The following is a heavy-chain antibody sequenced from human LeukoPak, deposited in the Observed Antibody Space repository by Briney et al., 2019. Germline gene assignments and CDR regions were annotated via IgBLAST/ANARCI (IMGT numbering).Heavy chain of an antibody. Sequence: PSETLSLTCNVSGGSISSYYWSWIRQPPGKGLEWIGYIYYSGSTNYNPSLKSRVTISVDTSKNQFSLKLSSVTAADTAVYYCASEYYYDSSGTGDAFDIWGQGTMVTVSS. CDR2: IYYSGST. CDR1: GGSISSYY. CDR3: ASEYYYDSSGTGDAFDI. J-gene: IGHJ3*02. D-gene: IGHD3-22*01. V-gene: IGHV4-59*01.